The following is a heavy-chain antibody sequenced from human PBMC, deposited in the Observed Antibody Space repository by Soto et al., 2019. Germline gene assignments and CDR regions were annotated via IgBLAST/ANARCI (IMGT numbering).Heavy chain of an antibody. Sequence: ASLKVSCKGSGYTFTGYYMHWVRQAPGQGLEWMGWINPNRGGTNYAQKFKGRVTMARDTSISTAYMELSRLRSDDTAVYYCARDQMVTFFGEGGPGRYWFDPWGQGTLVTVSS. CDR1: GYTFTGYY. J-gene: IGHJ5*02. CDR2: INPNRGGT. CDR3: ARDQMVTFFGEGGPGRYWFDP. V-gene: IGHV1-2*02. D-gene: IGHD5-18*01.